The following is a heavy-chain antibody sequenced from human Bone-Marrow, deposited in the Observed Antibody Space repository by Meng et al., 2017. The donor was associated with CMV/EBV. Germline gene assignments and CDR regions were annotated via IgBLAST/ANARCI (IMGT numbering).Heavy chain of an antibody. D-gene: IGHD5-18*01. V-gene: IGHV3-21*01. CDR3: ARDGIQLWPYYYYYYGMDV. CDR2: ISRGSSYI. J-gene: IGHJ6*02. CDR1: GFPFTSHT. Sequence: GGCPRLSCEASGFPFTSHTMNWVRQAPGKGLEWVSSISRGSSYIYNADSVKGRFTISRDDAKNSLYLQMNSLRAEDTAVYYCARDGIQLWPYYYYYYGMDVWGQGTTVTVSS.